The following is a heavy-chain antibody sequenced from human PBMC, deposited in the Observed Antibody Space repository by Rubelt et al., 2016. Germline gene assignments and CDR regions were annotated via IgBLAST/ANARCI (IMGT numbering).Heavy chain of an antibody. D-gene: IGHD3-22*01. J-gene: IGHJ4*02. V-gene: IGHV1-2*02. Sequence: QVQLVQSGAEVKKPGASVKVSCKASGYTFTSYGISWVRQAPGQGLEWMGWINPNSGGTNYAQKVQGRCTMTGDTSISTAYMELSRLRSDDTAVYYCARFAIGGHSSGYLFDYWGQGTLVTVSS. CDR2: INPNSGGT. CDR1: GYTFTSYG. CDR3: ARFAIGGHSSGYLFDY.